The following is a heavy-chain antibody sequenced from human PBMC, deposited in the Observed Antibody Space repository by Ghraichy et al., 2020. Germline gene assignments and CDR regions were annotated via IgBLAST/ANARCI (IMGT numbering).Heavy chain of an antibody. D-gene: IGHD5-24*01. CDR1: GFTFRGYW. V-gene: IGHV3-74*01. CDR2: ISGDSSSI. Sequence: GGSLRLSCAASGFTFRGYWMHWVRQAPGKGLVWVSRISGDSSSISYVDAVKGRFTISRDNDKDTLNLQMNGLRVDDTAVYFCVREDPLERFDAWGQGTLVTVS. CDR3: VREDPLERFDA. J-gene: IGHJ5*02.